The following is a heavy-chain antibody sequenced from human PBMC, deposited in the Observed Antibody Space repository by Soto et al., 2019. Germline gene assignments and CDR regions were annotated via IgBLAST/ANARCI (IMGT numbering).Heavy chain of an antibody. Sequence: QVQLVHSGAAVKKTWSAVKVSCKASGGTFSSYAISWVRQATGPGREWMGGIIPIFVTANYAQKFQGRVTITADEYTSTAYMELRSLRSEDTAVYYCARDPLFWVSRGDYFDYWGQGTLVPVSP. CDR3: ARDPLFWVSRGDYFDY. J-gene: IGHJ4*02. CDR2: IIPIFVTA. D-gene: IGHD3-10*02. CDR1: GGTFSSYA. V-gene: IGHV1-69*01.